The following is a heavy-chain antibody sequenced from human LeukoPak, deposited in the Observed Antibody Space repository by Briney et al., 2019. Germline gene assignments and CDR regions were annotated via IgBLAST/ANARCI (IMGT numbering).Heavy chain of an antibody. Sequence: PSETLSLTCTVSGGSISSYYWSWIRQPAGKGLEWIGRISASGSTNYNPSLKSRPTMSVDTSKNQFSLKLNSVTAADTAVYYCARDLHGSGTWDWFDPWGQGTLVTVSS. V-gene: IGHV4-4*07. D-gene: IGHD3-10*01. J-gene: IGHJ5*02. CDR3: ARDLHGSGTWDWFDP. CDR2: ISASGST. CDR1: GGSISSYY.